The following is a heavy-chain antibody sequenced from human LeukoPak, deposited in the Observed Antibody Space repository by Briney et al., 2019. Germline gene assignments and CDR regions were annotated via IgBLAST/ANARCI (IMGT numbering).Heavy chain of an antibody. CDR1: GFTFSSYG. D-gene: IGHD6-13*01. V-gene: IGHV3-30*02. J-gene: IGHJ2*01. CDR3: ARAAYSSTWYSRYFDL. Sequence: GGSLRLSCAASGFTFSSYGMHWVRQAPGKGLEWVAFIRYDGSNKYYADSVKGRFTISRENAKNSLYLQMNSLRAGDTAVYYCARAAYSSTWYSRYFDLWGRGTLVTVSS. CDR2: IRYDGSNK.